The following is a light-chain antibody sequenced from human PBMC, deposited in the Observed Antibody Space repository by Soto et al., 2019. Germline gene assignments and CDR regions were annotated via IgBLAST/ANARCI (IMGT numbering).Light chain of an antibody. CDR2: SNS. Sequence: QSVLTQPPSTSGTPGQRVTISCSGSSSNIGSNTVNWYQQFPGTAPKLLMYSNSQRPSGVPDRFSGSKSGTSASLAISGLQSEDEANYYCAASDDSLNGWVFGGGTKLTVL. CDR3: AASDDSLNGWV. CDR1: SSNIGSNT. J-gene: IGLJ3*02. V-gene: IGLV1-44*01.